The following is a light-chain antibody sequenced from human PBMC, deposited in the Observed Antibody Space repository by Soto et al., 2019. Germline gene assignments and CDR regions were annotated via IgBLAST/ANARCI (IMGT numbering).Light chain of an antibody. CDR3: QQRSNWPSLT. V-gene: IGKV3-15*01. Sequence: EIVMTQSPATLSVSPGERVTLSCRASQSVSNNLAWYQHKPGQAPSLLIYGASTRATGIPARFSGSGSGTDFTLTISSLQSEDFAVYYCQQRSNWPSLTFGGGTKVDIK. CDR1: QSVSNN. CDR2: GAS. J-gene: IGKJ4*01.